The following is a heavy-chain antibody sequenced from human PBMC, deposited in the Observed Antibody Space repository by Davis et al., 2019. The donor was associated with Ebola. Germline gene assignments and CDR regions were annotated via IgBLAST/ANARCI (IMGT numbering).Heavy chain of an antibody. J-gene: IGHJ4*02. V-gene: IGHV3-21*01. CDR3: ARDGRWLQFVGEPGY. D-gene: IGHD5-24*01. CDR1: GFTFSSYS. CDR2: ISSSSSYI. Sequence: GESLKISCAASGFTFSSYSMNWVRQAPGKGLEWVSSISSSSSYIYYADSVKGRFTISRDNAKNSLYLQMNSLRAEDTAVYYCARDGRWLQFVGEPGYWGQGTLVTVSS.